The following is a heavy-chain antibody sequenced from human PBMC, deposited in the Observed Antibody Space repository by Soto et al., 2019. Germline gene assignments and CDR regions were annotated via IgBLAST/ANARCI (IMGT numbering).Heavy chain of an antibody. CDR3: ARHLPIPYGSGSYYGYGVGFDP. Sequence: PSETMSVTCTVAGAYISSIIGFLGWIRQPPGEGLEWIGSMYYSGTTYYNPSLKSRVTISVDTSKNQFSLKLSSVTAADTAVYYCARHLPIPYGSGSYYGYGVGFDPRGQGTLVTVSS. CDR1: GAYISSIIGF. V-gene: IGHV4-39*01. D-gene: IGHD3-10*01. CDR2: MYYSGTT. J-gene: IGHJ5*02.